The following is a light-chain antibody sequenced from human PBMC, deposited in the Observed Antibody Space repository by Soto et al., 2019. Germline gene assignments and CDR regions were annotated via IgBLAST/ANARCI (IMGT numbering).Light chain of an antibody. CDR1: QTISTY. Sequence: DVQMTQSPSSLSASVGDRVVITCRASQTISTYLNWYRQKPGKAPELLIYGTSNLESGVPSRFSGSGSGTGFTLTISSLRPDDFATYFCQQSSITPLTFGGGTKVEIK. J-gene: IGKJ4*01. V-gene: IGKV1-39*01. CDR3: QQSSITPLT. CDR2: GTS.